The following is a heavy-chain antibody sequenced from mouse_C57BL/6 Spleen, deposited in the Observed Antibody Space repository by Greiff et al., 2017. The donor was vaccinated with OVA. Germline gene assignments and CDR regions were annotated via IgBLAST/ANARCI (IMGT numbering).Heavy chain of an antibody. CDR2: IRLKSDNYAT. V-gene: IGHV6-3*01. J-gene: IGHJ4*01. Sequence: EVKLMESGGGLVQPGGSMKLSCVASGFTFSNYWMNWVRQSPEKGLEWVSQIRLKSDNYATHYAESVKGRFTIARDDAKIIVYLQMNNLRSEDTGIYYCTGSLYAMDYWGQGTSVTVSS. CDR3: TGSLYAMDY. CDR1: GFTFSNYW. D-gene: IGHD6-2*01.